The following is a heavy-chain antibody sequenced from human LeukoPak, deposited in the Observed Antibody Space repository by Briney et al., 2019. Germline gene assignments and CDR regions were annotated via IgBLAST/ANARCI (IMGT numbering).Heavy chain of an antibody. CDR3: ARWHYGSTSFDY. D-gene: IGHD3-10*01. V-gene: IGHV4-59*02. J-gene: IGHJ4*02. Sequence: SETLSLTCTVSGGSVSSYYWSWIRQPPGKGREWIGYIHYSGSTNYNPSLKSRVTISIDTSKNQLSLKVSSVTAADTAVYYCARWHYGSTSFDYWGQETPVTVSS. CDR1: GGSVSSYY. CDR2: IHYSGST.